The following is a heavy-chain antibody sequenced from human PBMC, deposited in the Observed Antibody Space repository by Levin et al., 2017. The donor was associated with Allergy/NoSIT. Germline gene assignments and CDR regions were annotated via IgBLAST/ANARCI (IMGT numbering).Heavy chain of an antibody. V-gene: IGHV1-18*01. CDR1: GYTFTSYG. CDR2: ISAYNGNT. J-gene: IGHJ4*02. D-gene: IGHD1-26*01. CDR3: ARESWELLKDSYFDY. Sequence: GGSLRLSCKASGYTFTSYGISWVRQAPGQGLEWMGWISAYNGNTNYAQKLQGRVTMTTDTSTSTAYMELRSLRSDDTAVYYCARESWELLKDSYFDYWGQGTLVTVSS.